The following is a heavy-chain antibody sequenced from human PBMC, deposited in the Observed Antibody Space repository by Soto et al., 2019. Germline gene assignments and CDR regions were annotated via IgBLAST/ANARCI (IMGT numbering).Heavy chain of an antibody. J-gene: IGHJ4*02. V-gene: IGHV5-51*01. Sequence: GAALKISCKGSGYSLSSNWIGWVRQMPGKGLEWMGIIYPDDSDARYSPSFRDQVTISADKSISTAYLQWSSLKASDTAMYYCARRVYYDFLTGYDKSPGYFDYWGQGTLVTVSS. CDR3: ARRVYYDFLTGYDKSPGYFDY. D-gene: IGHD3-9*01. CDR2: IYPDDSDA. CDR1: GYSLSSNW.